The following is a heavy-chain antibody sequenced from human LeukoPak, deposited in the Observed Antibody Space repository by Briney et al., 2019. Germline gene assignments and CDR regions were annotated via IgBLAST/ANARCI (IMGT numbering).Heavy chain of an antibody. Sequence: SETLSLTCAVYGGSVSGYYWSWIRQPPGKGLEWIGEINHSGSTNYNPSLKSRVTISVDTSKNQFSLKLSSVTAADTAVYYCARDPGIAVAGLDYWGQGTLVTVSS. D-gene: IGHD6-19*01. V-gene: IGHV4-34*01. CDR2: INHSGST. CDR1: GGSVSGYY. J-gene: IGHJ4*02. CDR3: ARDPGIAVAGLDY.